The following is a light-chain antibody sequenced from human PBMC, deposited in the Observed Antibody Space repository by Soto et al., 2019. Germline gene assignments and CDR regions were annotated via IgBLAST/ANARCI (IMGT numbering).Light chain of an antibody. J-gene: IGLJ2*01. CDR3: QSYDDTIVL. CDR1: SGSIASNY. V-gene: IGLV6-57*01. Sequence: QSVSESPGKTVTISCTRSSGSIASNYVQWYQQRPGSSPTTVIYEDNQRPSGVPDRFSGSIDSSSNSASLTISGLKTEDEADYYCQSYDDTIVLFGGGTKLTVL. CDR2: EDN.